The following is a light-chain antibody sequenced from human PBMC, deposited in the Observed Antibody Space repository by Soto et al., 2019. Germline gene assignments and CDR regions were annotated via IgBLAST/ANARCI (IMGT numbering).Light chain of an antibody. CDR1: NSDVGGYKY. V-gene: IGLV2-14*01. J-gene: IGLJ1*01. CDR2: EVS. CDR3: HSYTSSSTYV. Sequence: QSALTQHASVSGSPGQSITISCTGTNSDVGGYKYVSWYQQQPGKAPKVMIYEVSNRPSGVSNRFSGSKSGNTASLTISGLQAEDEADYYCHSYTSSSTYVFGTGTKVTVL.